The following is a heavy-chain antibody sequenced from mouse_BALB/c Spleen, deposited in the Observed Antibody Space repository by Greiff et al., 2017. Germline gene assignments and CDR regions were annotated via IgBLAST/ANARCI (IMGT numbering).Heavy chain of an antibody. D-gene: IGHD1-1*01. J-gene: IGHJ1*01. CDR3: ARGYGSSPLWYFDV. V-gene: IGHV5-9-4*01. CDR1: GFTFSSYA. Sequence: EVKLVESGGGLVKPGGSLKLSCAASGFTFSSYAMSWVRQSPEKRLVWVAEISSGGSYTYYPDTVTGRFTISRDNAKNTLYLEMSSLRSEDTAMYYCARGYGSSPLWYFDVWGAGTTVTVSS. CDR2: ISSGGSYT.